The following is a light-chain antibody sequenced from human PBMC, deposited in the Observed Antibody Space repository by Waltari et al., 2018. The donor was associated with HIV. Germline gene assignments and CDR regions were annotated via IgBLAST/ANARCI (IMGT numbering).Light chain of an antibody. CDR3: QSADDTGTSIV. CDR2: KDI. J-gene: IGLJ2*01. Sequence: YELTQPPSVSASPGQTARITCSGDALPRQYGSVYQQKQGQAPVLIIHKDIERPSEIPERFSGSTSGTTVTLTISGVQAEDEADYYCQSADDTGTSIVFGGGTKLTVL. V-gene: IGLV3-25*03. CDR1: ALPRQY.